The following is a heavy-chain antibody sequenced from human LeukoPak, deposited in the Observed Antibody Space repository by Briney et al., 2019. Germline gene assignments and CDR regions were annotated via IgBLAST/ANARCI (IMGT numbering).Heavy chain of an antibody. V-gene: IGHV1-2*02. CDR2: INPNSGGT. D-gene: IGHD3-22*01. J-gene: IGHJ4*02. Sequence: ASVKVSCKASGYIFTGYYMHWVRQAPGQGLEWMGWINPNSGGTNYAQKFQGRVTMTRDTSISTAYMELSRLRSDDTAVYYCARGFLGDSSGYYYGGFDYWGQGTLVTVSS. CDR3: ARGFLGDSSGYYYGGFDY. CDR1: GYIFTGYY.